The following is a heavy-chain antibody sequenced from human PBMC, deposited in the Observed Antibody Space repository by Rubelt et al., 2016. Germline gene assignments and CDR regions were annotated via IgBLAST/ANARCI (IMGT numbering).Heavy chain of an antibody. CDR2: INHSGST. J-gene: IGHJ6*02. D-gene: IGHD3-10*01. Sequence: QVQLQQWGAGLLKPSETLSLTCAVYGGSFSGYYWSWIRQPPGKGLEWIGEINHSGSTNYNPSLKSRVTISVDTSKNQFSLKLSSVTAADTAVYYCARVQLLWFGELSGMDVWGQGTTVTVSS. CDR3: ARVQLLWFGELSGMDV. V-gene: IGHV4-34*01. CDR1: GGSFSGYY.